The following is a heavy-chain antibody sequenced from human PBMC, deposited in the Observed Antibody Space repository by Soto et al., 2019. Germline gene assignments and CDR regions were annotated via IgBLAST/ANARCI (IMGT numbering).Heavy chain of an antibody. CDR3: ARSDYYDRTLGFFQH. Sequence: QLQLQESGPGLVKPSETLSLTCTVSGGSISSSSYYWGWIRQPPGKGLEWIGSIYYSGSTYYNPSLKSRVTISVDTSKNQFSLKLSSVTAADRAVYYCARSDYYDRTLGFFQHWGQGTLVTVSS. CDR2: IYYSGST. V-gene: IGHV4-39*01. D-gene: IGHD3-22*01. J-gene: IGHJ1*01. CDR1: GGSISSSSYY.